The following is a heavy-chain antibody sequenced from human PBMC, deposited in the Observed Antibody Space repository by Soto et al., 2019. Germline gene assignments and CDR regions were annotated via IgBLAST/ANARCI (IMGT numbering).Heavy chain of an antibody. D-gene: IGHD3-10*01. Sequence: SETLSLTCTVSVGSVSSGDYFWSWLRQSPGERLEWIAYIYYSGSTNYNPSLKSRATISVDTSKSQVSLTLTSMTAADAALYYCARSPNYYYYGFDVWGQGTAVTVSS. V-gene: IGHV4-61*08. CDR2: IYYSGST. CDR1: VGSVSSGDYF. CDR3: ARSPNYYYYGFDV. J-gene: IGHJ6*02.